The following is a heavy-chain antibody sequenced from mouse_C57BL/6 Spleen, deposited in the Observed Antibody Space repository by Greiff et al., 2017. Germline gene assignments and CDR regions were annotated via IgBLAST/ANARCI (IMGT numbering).Heavy chain of an antibody. J-gene: IGHJ2*01. D-gene: IGHD2-1*01. Sequence: EVMLVESGGGLVQPGGSMKLSCVASGFTFSNYWMNWVRQSPEKGLEWVAQIRLKSDNYATHYAESVKGRFTISRDDSKSSVYLQMNNLRAEDTGIYYCTRGYYYDYFDYWGQGTTLTVSS. V-gene: IGHV6-3*01. CDR1: GFTFSNYW. CDR3: TRGYYYDYFDY. CDR2: IRLKSDNYAT.